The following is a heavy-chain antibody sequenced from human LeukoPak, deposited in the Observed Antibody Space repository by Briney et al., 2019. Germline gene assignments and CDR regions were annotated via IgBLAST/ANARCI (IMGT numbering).Heavy chain of an antibody. CDR3: TRGVAMAI. J-gene: IGHJ4*02. V-gene: IGHV3-48*02. Sequence: GGSLRLSCAASGFTFSSYGMSWVRQAPGKGLEWIAYISGSGDTIKYADFVEGRFTISRDNAKRSVYLEMNSLTDEDTAVYFCTRGVAMAIWSQGTLVTVSS. D-gene: IGHD2-15*01. CDR1: GFTFSSYG. CDR2: ISGSGDTI.